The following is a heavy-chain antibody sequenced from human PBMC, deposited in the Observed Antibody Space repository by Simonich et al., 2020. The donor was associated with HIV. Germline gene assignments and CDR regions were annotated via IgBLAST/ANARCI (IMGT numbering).Heavy chain of an antibody. D-gene: IGHD3-22*01. CDR2: INHSGNT. CDR3: ARSPYYYDISGDLDY. CDR1: GGSLSGHY. J-gene: IGHJ4*02. V-gene: IGHV4-34*01. Sequence: QVQLQQWGAGLLKPSETLSLTCVVYGGSLSGHYWSWIRQPPGKGLEWIGEINHSGNTNDNPSLKSRVAISVDTSKNQFSLNLSSVTAADTAVYYCARSPYYYDISGDLDYWGQGTLVTVSS.